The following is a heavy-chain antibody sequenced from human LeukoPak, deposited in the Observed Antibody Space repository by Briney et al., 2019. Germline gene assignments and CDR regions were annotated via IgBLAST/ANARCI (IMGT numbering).Heavy chain of an antibody. V-gene: IGHV3-7*01. Sequence: GGSLRLSCAASGFTFSSYWMSWVRQAPGKGLEWVANIKQGGSEKYYVDSVKGRFTISRDNDKNSLFLQMTSLRAEDTAVYYCARVGGRYSPLGYWGQGTLVTVSS. CDR1: GFTFSSYW. J-gene: IGHJ4*02. D-gene: IGHD3-16*02. CDR3: ARVGGRYSPLGY. CDR2: IKQGGSEK.